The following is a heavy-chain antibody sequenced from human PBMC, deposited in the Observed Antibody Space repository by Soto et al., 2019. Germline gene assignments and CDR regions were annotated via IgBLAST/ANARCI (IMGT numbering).Heavy chain of an antibody. Sequence: VQLVESGGGVVQPGRSLRLSCAASGFTFSDYAMHWVRQAPGKGLEWVAVVSHDGRNTHYADSVKGRFTISRDSSKKRVSLERTSLRVEDPAVYYWERGGRQWLVTSDFNYGGQWARVPVPS. D-gene: IGHD6-19*01. CDR3: ERGGRQWLVTSDFNY. CDR1: GFTFSDYA. CDR2: VSHDGRNT. J-gene: IGHJ4*02. V-gene: IGHV3-30*03.